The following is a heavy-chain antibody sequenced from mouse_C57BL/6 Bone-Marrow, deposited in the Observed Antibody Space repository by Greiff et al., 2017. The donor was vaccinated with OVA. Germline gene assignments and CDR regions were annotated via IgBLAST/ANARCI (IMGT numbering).Heavy chain of an antibody. CDR3: ARPPHYGSSPYYAMDY. CDR2: IHPNSGST. CDR1: GYTFTSYW. D-gene: IGHD1-1*01. J-gene: IGHJ4*01. V-gene: IGHV1-64*01. Sequence: QVQLQQPGAELVKPGASVKLSCKASGYTFTSYWMHWVKQRPGQGLEWIGMIHPNSGSTNYNEKLKSKATLTVDKSSSTAYMQLSSLTSEDSAVYYCARPPHYGSSPYYAMDYWGQGTSVTVSS.